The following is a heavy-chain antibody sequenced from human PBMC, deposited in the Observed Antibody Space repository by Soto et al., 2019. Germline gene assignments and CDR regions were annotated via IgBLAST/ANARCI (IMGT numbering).Heavy chain of an antibody. D-gene: IGHD6-6*01. CDR1: GGSITSSDYY. J-gene: IGHJ6*02. CDR2: IYYSGNT. V-gene: IGHV4-30-4*01. Sequence: QVQLQESGPGLVKSSQTLSLTCTVSGGSITSSDYYWSWIRQPPGKGLEWIGYIYYSGNTYYNPSLKSRVTISVDTSKNQFSLKLNSVTAADTAVYYCARDSRQLVSLGGYYYYAMDVWGQGTTVTVSS. CDR3: ARDSRQLVSLGGYYYYAMDV.